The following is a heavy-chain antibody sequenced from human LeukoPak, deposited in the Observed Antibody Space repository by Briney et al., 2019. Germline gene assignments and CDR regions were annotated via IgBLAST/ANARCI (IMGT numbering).Heavy chain of an antibody. V-gene: IGHV3-30*18. J-gene: IGHJ4*02. CDR1: GFTFSSYG. D-gene: IGHD6-6*01. Sequence: GGSLRLSCAASGFTFSSYGMHWVRQAPGKGLEWVAVISYDGSNKYYADSVKGRFTISRDNSKNTLYLQMNSLRAEDTAVYYCAKGRIAARNIDYWGQGTLVTVSS. CDR2: ISYDGSNK. CDR3: AKGRIAARNIDY.